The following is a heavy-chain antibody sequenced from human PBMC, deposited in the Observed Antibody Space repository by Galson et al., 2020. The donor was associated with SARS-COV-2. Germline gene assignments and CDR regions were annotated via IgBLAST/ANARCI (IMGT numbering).Heavy chain of an antibody. V-gene: IGHV3-66*03. CDR2: IYSCGST. D-gene: IGHD3-10*01. CDR3: ASPGGYGSGSYRCDYYYGMDV. CDR1: GFNVRSNY. J-gene: IGHJ6*02. Sequence: GESLKISCAASGFNVRSNYISWVRQAPGQGLEWVSVIYSCGSTYYADSVKGRFTISRDNSKNTLYLQMNSLRAEDTAVYYCASPGGYGSGSYRCDYYYGMDVWGQGTTVTVSS.